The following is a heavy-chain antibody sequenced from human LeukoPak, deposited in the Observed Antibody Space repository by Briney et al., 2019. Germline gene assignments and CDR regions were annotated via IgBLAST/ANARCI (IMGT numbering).Heavy chain of an antibody. Sequence: PSETLSLTCAVYGGSFSGYNWSWIRQPLGKGLEWIVEINHSGSTNYNPSLKSRVTISVDTSKNQFSLKLSSVTAADTAVYYCARGRDLSGSHGDAFDIWGQGTMVTVSS. J-gene: IGHJ3*02. CDR3: ARGRDLSGSHGDAFDI. CDR1: GGSFSGYN. CDR2: INHSGST. V-gene: IGHV4-34*01. D-gene: IGHD1-26*01.